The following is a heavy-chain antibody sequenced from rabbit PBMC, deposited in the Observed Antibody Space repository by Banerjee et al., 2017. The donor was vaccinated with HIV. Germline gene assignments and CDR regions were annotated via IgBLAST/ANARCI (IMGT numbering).Heavy chain of an antibody. Sequence: QEQLVESGGGLVQPEGSLTLTCTASGFSFSSSYWICWVRQAPGKGLEWIAYIYAGTGSTWYASWAKGRSTISKPSPTTVTLQMTSLTAADTATYFCARDLPHSAGYSFDLRGQGTLVTVS. CDR1: GFSFSSSYW. CDR2: IYAGTGST. D-gene: IGHD6-1*01. CDR3: ARDLPHSAGYSFDL. J-gene: IGHJ3*01. V-gene: IGHV1S45*01.